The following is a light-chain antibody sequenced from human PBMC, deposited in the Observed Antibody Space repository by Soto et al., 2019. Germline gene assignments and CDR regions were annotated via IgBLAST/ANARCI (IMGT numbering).Light chain of an antibody. V-gene: IGKV3-15*01. J-gene: IGKJ4*01. CDR2: YTS. CDR3: QQYNSYPLT. CDR1: QSVTVN. Sequence: EILFTQSPSTLSLSPGGGVTLSCRASQSVTVNSLAWYQQKPGQAPRLLIYYTSTRATGFPARFSGGGSGTDFTLTISSLQPEDFATYYCQQYNSYPLTFGGGTKVDI.